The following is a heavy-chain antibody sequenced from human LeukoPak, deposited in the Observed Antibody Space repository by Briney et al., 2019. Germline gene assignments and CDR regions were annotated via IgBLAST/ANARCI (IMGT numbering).Heavy chain of an antibody. V-gene: IGHV3-11*04. CDR2: ITNSGRST. Sequence: NPGGSLRLSCEASGFSLSTYFLSWIRQAPGKGLEWVSYITNSGRSTKCADAVKGRFTISRDNAKQSVYLEMTDLRAEDTAVYYCAREASGYYHVFDSWGQGTLVTVSS. J-gene: IGHJ4*02. CDR1: GFSLSTYF. D-gene: IGHD3-3*01. CDR3: AREASGYYHVFDS.